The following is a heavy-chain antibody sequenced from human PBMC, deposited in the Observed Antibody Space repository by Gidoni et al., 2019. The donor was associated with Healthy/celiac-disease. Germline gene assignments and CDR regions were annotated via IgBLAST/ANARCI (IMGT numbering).Heavy chain of an antibody. CDR3: AADSPHYGDYWYFDL. CDR2: IVVGSGNT. V-gene: IGHV1-58*01. D-gene: IGHD4-17*01. J-gene: IGHJ2*01. Sequence: QMQLVQPGPEVKKPGTSVKVSCKASGFTFTSSAVQWVRQARGQRLEWIGWIVVGSGNTNYAQKFQERVTITRDMSTSTAYMELSSLRSEDTAVYYCAADSPHYGDYWYFDLWGRGTLVTVSS. CDR1: GFTFTSSA.